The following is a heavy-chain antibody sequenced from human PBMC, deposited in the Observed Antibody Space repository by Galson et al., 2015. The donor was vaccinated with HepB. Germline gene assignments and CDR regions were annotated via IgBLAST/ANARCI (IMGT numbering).Heavy chain of an antibody. D-gene: IGHD3-3*01. Sequence: SLRLSCAASGFTFSSYGMHWVRQAPGKGLEWVAVIWYDGSNKYYADSVKGRFTISRDNSKNTLYLQMNSLRAEDTAVYYCARDKAYYDFWSGYYDMGHFDYWGQGTLVTVSS. CDR3: ARDKAYYDFWSGYYDMGHFDY. J-gene: IGHJ4*02. CDR2: IWYDGSNK. V-gene: IGHV3-33*01. CDR1: GFTFSSYG.